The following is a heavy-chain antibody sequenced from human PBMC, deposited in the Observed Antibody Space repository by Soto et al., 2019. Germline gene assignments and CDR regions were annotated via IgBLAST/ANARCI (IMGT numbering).Heavy chain of an antibody. J-gene: IGHJ5*02. CDR1: GGTFSSYA. CDR3: ANLQADSSSSGPGWFDP. D-gene: IGHD6-6*01. CDR2: IIPIFGTA. Sequence: ASVKVSCKASGGTFSSYAISWVRQAPGQGLEWMGGIIPIFGTANYAQKFQGRVTITADESTSTAYMELSSLRSEDTAVYYCANLQADSSSSGPGWFDPWGQGTLVTVSS. V-gene: IGHV1-69*13.